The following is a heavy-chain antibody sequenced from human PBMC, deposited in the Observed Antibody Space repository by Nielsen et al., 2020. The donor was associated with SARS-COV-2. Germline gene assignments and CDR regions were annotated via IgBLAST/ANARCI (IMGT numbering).Heavy chain of an antibody. CDR2: ISYDGSNK. V-gene: IGHV3-30*03. Sequence: GESLKISCAASGFTFSSYGMHWVRQAPGKGLEWVAVISYDGSNKYYADSVKGRFTISRDNSKNTLYLQMNSLRAEDTAVYYCSSNYFDYWGQGTLVTVSS. CDR3: SSNYFDY. J-gene: IGHJ4*02. CDR1: GFTFSSYG. D-gene: IGHD2-2*01.